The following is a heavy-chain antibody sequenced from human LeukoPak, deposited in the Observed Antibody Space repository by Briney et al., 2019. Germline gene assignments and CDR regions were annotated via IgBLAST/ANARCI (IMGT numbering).Heavy chain of an antibody. CDR3: AKDRDGGGNWFDP. D-gene: IGHD3-16*01. CDR2: ISYDGTNK. Sequence: GGSLRLSCAASGFTFSNYGMHWVRQAPGKGLDWVAIISYDGTNKYYADSVKGRFTISRDNSKNTLYLQMNSLRAEDTAVYYCAKDRDGGGNWFDPWGQGTLVTVSS. V-gene: IGHV3-30*18. CDR1: GFTFSNYG. J-gene: IGHJ5*02.